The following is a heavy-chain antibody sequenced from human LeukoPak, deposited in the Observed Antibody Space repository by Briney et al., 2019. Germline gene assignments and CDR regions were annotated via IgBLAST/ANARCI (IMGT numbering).Heavy chain of an antibody. V-gene: IGHV3-21*01. CDR1: GFTFSIYS. J-gene: IGHJ4*02. Sequence: PGGSLRLSCAASGFTFSIYSMNWVRQAPGKGLEWVSSISSSSSNYIYYADSVKGRFTISRDNAKNSLYLQMNSLRAEDTAVYYCARAGPADYWGQGTLVTVSS. CDR2: ISSSSSNYI. CDR3: ARAGPADY.